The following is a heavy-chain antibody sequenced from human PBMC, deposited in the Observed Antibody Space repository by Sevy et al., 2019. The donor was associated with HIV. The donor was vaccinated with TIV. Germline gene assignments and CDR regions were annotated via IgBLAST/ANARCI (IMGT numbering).Heavy chain of an antibody. Sequence: GGSLRPSCAASGFTFSSYVLHWVRQAPGKGLEWVALIWYDGTIKYYADSVKGRFTISRDNSKDTLFLQMNSLTPEDTAVSYCARGGGYCGGDCYSIDYWGQGALVTVSS. CDR1: GFTFSSYV. V-gene: IGHV3-33*08. CDR3: ARGGGYCGGDCYSIDY. J-gene: IGHJ4*02. CDR2: IWYDGTIK. D-gene: IGHD2-21*02.